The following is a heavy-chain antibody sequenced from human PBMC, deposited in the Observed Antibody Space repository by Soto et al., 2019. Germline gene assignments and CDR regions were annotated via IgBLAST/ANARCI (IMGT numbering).Heavy chain of an antibody. J-gene: IGHJ4*02. CDR1: GGTFSRYG. V-gene: IGHV1-69*01. Sequence: QVQLVQSGAEVKKPGSSVKVSCTASGGTFSRYGFTWVRQAPGQGFQWMGGSIPIFGTTHYEQNFQGRLSITADESTSTVYMELSSLRSDDTAIYFWARTYYQWEALHDFYVWGQGTLVTVSS. D-gene: IGHD1-26*01. CDR2: SIPIFGTT. CDR3: ARTYYQWEALHDFYV.